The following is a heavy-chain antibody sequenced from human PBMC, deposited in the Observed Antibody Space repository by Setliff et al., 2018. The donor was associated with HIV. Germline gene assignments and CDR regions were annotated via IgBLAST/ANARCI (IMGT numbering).Heavy chain of an antibody. V-gene: IGHV4-38-2*02. CDR3: ARVGYCSSTNYYWGRPSYGMGV. J-gene: IGHJ6*02. CDR1: SYSVTSGYY. Sequence: TLSLTCTVSSYSVTSGYYWAWIRQPPGKGLEWIGNMYPSGSSYFNPTLQSRVTMSADTSKKQSFLKLSSVTAADTAVYYCARVGYCSSTNYYWGRPSYGMGVWGQGTTVTVSS. CDR2: MYPSGSS. D-gene: IGHD2-2*01.